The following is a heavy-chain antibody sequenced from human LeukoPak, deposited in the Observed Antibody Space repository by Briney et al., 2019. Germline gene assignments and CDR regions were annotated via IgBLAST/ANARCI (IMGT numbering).Heavy chain of an antibody. J-gene: IGHJ5*02. Sequence: GGSLRLSCAASGFTFSSYAMSWVRQAPGKGLEWVSAISDSGGTTYYANSVKGRFTISRDNSKNTLYLQMNSLRAEDTAVYYCARDRGRYNWFDPWGQGTLVTVSS. CDR2: ISDSGGTT. V-gene: IGHV3-23*01. CDR1: GFTFSSYA. D-gene: IGHD3-10*01. CDR3: ARDRGRYNWFDP.